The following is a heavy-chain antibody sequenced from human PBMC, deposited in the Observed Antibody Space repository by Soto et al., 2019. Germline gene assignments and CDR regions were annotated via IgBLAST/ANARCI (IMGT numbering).Heavy chain of an antibody. V-gene: IGHV3-30*18. Sequence: QVQLVESGGGVVQPGRSLRLSCAASGFTFSHYALHWVRQAHGKGLEWVAGISYDGGNEYYADSEKGRFTISRDSPKNTLYLQMNSLRPEDTAVYYCVKGGTTSAFSTFDIWGRGTVVTVSS. CDR2: ISYDGGNE. D-gene: IGHD1-1*01. CDR1: GFTFSHYA. J-gene: IGHJ3*02. CDR3: VKGGTTSAFSTFDI.